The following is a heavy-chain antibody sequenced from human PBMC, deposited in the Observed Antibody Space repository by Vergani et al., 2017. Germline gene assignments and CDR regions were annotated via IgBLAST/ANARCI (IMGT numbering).Heavy chain of an antibody. CDR1: GFTFSSYS. J-gene: IGHJ4*02. Sequence: EVQLVESGGGLVKPGGSLRLSCAASGFTFSSYSMNWVRQAPGKGLEWVSSISSSSSYIYYADSVKGRFTISRDNAKNSLYLQMNSLRAEDTAVYYCARDIQTMVRGVIPDYWGQGTLVTVS. D-gene: IGHD3-10*01. CDR3: ARDIQTMVRGVIPDY. V-gene: IGHV3-21*01. CDR2: ISSSSSYI.